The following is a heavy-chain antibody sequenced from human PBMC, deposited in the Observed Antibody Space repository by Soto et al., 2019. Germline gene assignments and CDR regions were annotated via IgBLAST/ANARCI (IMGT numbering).Heavy chain of an antibody. D-gene: IGHD1-26*01. Sequence: QVQLVQSGAEVNQPGSSVKVSCKASGGTFSSYSINWVRQAPGQGLEWMGEIIPIFGTANYAQKFQGRVTITADESTSTASMELSSLRSEDTAVYYCARDGGRNSGGIDYWGQGTLVTVSS. CDR1: GGTFSSYS. CDR3: ARDGGRNSGGIDY. V-gene: IGHV1-69*01. CDR2: IIPIFGTA. J-gene: IGHJ4*02.